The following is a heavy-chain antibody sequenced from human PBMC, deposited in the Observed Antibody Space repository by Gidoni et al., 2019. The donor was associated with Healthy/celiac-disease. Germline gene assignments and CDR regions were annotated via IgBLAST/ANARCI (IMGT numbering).Heavy chain of an antibody. J-gene: IGHJ4*02. CDR3: ARGFFGYWNYVGRLDY. Sequence: QVQLVESGGGVVQPGRSLRLSCAASGFTFSSYGMHWVRQAPGNGLEWVAVLWYDGSNKYYADSVKGRFTISRDNSKNTLYLQMNSLRAEDTAVYYCARGFFGYWNYVGRLDYWGQGTLVTVSS. CDR2: LWYDGSNK. D-gene: IGHD1-7*01. V-gene: IGHV3-33*01. CDR1: GFTFSSYG.